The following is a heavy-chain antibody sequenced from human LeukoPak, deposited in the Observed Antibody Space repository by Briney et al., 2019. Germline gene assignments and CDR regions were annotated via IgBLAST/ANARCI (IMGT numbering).Heavy chain of an antibody. CDR2: INAKNGGT. D-gene: IGHD1-26*01. J-gene: IGHJ4*02. CDR3: ARVTSGTYHY. Sequence: ASVKLSCKASGGTFSSYAISWVRQAPGQGLEWMGWINAKNGGTETAQKFQGRVTLTRYTSISTAYMVLTSLRYDDTAVYYCARVTSGTYHYWGQGALVTISS. V-gene: IGHV1-2*02. CDR1: GGTFSSYA.